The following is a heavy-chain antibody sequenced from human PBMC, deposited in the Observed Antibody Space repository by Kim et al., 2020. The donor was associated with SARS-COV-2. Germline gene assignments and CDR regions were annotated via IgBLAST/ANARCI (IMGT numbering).Heavy chain of an antibody. CDR3: ARGIVATANDAFDI. D-gene: IGHD5-12*01. Sequence: SETLSLTCAVSGGSISSSNWWSWVRQPPGKGLEWIGEIYHSGSTNYNPSRKSRVTISVDKSKNQFSLKLSSVTAADTAVYYCARGIVATANDAFDIWGQGTMVTVSS. V-gene: IGHV4-4*02. CDR1: GGSISSSNW. CDR2: IYHSGST. J-gene: IGHJ3*02.